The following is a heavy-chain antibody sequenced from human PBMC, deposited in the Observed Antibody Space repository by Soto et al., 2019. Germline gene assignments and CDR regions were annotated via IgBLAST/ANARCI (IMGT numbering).Heavy chain of an antibody. CDR1: GYTFTSYA. D-gene: IGHD6-19*01. J-gene: IGHJ5*02. CDR2: INAGNGNT. Sequence: ASVKVSCKASGYTFTSYAMHWVRQAPGQRLEWMGWINAGNGNTKYSQKSQGRVTITRDTSASTAYMELSSLRSEDTAVYYCARGKRLAGAGTRWFDPWGQGTLVTVSS. V-gene: IGHV1-3*01. CDR3: ARGKRLAGAGTRWFDP.